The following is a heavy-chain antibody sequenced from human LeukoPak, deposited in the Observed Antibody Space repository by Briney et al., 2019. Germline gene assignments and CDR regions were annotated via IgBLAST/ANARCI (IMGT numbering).Heavy chain of an antibody. CDR3: ARGGVTYCGGDCYGFDY. V-gene: IGHV1-46*01. D-gene: IGHD2-21*02. CDR2: INPSGGST. CDR1: GYTFTSYC. J-gene: IGHJ4*02. Sequence: ASVKVSCKASGYTFTSYCMHWVRQAPGQGLEWMGIINPSGGSTSYAQKFQGRVTMTRDMSTSTVYMELSSLRSEDTAVYYCARGGVTYCGGDCYGFDYWGQGTLVTVSS.